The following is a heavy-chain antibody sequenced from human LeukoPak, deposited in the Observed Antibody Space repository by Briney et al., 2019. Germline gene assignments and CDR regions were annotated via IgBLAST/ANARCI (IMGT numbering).Heavy chain of an antibody. V-gene: IGHV4-59*01. CDR2: IYYSGST. D-gene: IGHD3-22*01. CDR1: GGSFSGYY. Sequence: SETLSLTCAVYGGSFSGYYWSWIRQPPGKGLEWIGYIYYSGSTNYNPSLKSRVTISVDTSKNQFSLKLSSVTAADTAVYYCARDKGTKYYDSSGYYDYWGQGTLVTVSS. J-gene: IGHJ4*02. CDR3: ARDKGTKYYDSSGYYDY.